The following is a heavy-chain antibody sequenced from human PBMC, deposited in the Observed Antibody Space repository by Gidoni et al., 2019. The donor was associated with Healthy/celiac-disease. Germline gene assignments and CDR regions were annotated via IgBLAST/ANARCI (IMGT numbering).Heavy chain of an antibody. V-gene: IGHV1-2*02. CDR2: INPNSGGT. CDR1: GYTFTGYY. CDR3: ARAVGYSYGYSYYYYGMDV. J-gene: IGHJ6*02. D-gene: IGHD5-18*01. Sequence: QVQLVQSGAEVKKPGASVKVSCKASGYTFTGYYMHWVRQAPGQGLEWMGWINPNSGGTNYAQKFQGRVTMTRDTSISTAYMELSRLRSDDTAVYYCARAVGYSYGYSYYYYGMDVWGQGTTVTVSS.